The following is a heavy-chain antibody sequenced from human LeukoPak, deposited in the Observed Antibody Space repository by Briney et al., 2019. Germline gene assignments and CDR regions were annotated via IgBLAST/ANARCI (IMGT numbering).Heavy chain of an antibody. J-gene: IGHJ4*02. D-gene: IGHD2-2*01. Sequence: SVKVSCKASGGTFSSYAISWVRQAPGQGLEWMGRIIPILGIANYAQKFQGRVTITADKSTSTAYMELSSLRSEDTAVYYCARDGVVGDCSSTSCYEIDYYFDYWGQGTLVTVSS. CDR1: GGTFSSYA. CDR3: ARDGVVGDCSSTSCYEIDYYFDY. V-gene: IGHV1-69*04. CDR2: IIPILGIA.